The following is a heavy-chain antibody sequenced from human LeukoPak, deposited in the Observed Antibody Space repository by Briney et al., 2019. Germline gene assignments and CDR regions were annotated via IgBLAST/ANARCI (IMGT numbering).Heavy chain of an antibody. D-gene: IGHD6-13*01. J-gene: IGHJ4*02. V-gene: IGHV1-8*01. CDR2: MNPNSGNT. CDR1: GYTFTSFD. Sequence: ASVKVSCKASGYTFTSFDINWVRQATGQGLEWMGWMNPNSGNTGYAQKFQGRVTMTRNTSISTAYMELSSLRSEDTAVYYCARAPDSSSWYSGDYFDYWGQGTLVTVSS. CDR3: ARAPDSSSWYSGDYFDY.